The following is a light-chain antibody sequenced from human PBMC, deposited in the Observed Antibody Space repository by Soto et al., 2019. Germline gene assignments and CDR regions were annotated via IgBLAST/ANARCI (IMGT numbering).Light chain of an antibody. CDR2: DAY. Sequence: EVVLTQSPVTLSLSPGERATLSCRASQSFRGLLAWYQQKPGQAPRLLIYDAYNRATGIPPRFSGSGSGTDFNLTISSLEPEDSAVYYCQQRPMWPITFGQGTRLEIK. CDR3: QQRPMWPIT. J-gene: IGKJ5*01. CDR1: QSFRGL. V-gene: IGKV3-11*01.